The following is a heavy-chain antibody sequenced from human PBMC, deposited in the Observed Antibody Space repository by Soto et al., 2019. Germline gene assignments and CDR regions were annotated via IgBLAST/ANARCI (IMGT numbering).Heavy chain of an antibody. CDR3: ATWHEREHAYDV. CDR1: GFTISGKKY. CDR2: LYDVDGS. J-gene: IGHJ3*01. V-gene: IGHV3-53*01. Sequence: DVQLVESGGGLIQPGESLRLSCGAFGFTISGKKYVAWVRQAPGKGLEWVSALYDVDGSFYADSVKGRFTTSSDSSKTTVYLQMNDLRPDDTAVYYCATWHEREHAYDVWGQGTTVTVSS. D-gene: IGHD1-1*01.